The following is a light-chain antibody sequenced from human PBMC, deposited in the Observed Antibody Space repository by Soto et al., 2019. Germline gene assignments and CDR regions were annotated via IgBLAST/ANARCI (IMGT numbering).Light chain of an antibody. CDR3: QQYGSSPH. Sequence: ESVLTQSPGTLSSSPGERATLSCRASQRVSSSYLAWYQQKPGQAPRLLLYGASSRSTGIPDRFSGSGSGTDFTLTISRLEPEDFAVYYCQQYGSSPHFGGGTKVEIK. J-gene: IGKJ4*01. V-gene: IGKV3-20*01. CDR1: QRVSSSY. CDR2: GAS.